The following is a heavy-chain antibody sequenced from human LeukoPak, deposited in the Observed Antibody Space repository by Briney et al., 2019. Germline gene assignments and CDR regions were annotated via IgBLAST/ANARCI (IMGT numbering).Heavy chain of an antibody. CDR1: GFSFSTYC. Sequence: GGSLRLSCAASGFSFSTYCMHWVRQAPGKGLEWVANIKEDGSEKNSVDSVKGRFTISRDNAKTSVYLQMNSLRAEDTAVYYCSRGANWVDFDTWGQGTMVTVSS. J-gene: IGHJ3*02. CDR3: SRGANWVDFDT. V-gene: IGHV3-7*04. CDR2: IKEDGSEK. D-gene: IGHD2-15*01.